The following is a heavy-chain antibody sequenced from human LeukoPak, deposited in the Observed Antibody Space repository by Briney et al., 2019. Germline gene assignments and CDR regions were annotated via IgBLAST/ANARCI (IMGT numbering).Heavy chain of an antibody. CDR2: IKSKTDGGTT. D-gene: IGHD2-2*01. Sequence: GGSLRLSCAASGFTFSNAWMSWVRQAPGKGLEWVGRIKSKTDGGTTDYAAPVKGRFTISRDDSKNTLYLQMNSLKTEDTAVYYCTTDMCSSTSCSGYWGQGTLVTVSS. J-gene: IGHJ4*02. CDR3: TTDMCSSTSCSGY. V-gene: IGHV3-15*01. CDR1: GFTFSNAW.